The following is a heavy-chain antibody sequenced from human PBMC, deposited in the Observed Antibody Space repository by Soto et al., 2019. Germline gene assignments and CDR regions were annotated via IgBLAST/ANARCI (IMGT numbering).Heavy chain of an antibody. D-gene: IGHD2-15*01. J-gene: IGHJ5*01. CDR2: TSYDGSKK. Sequence: VQLVESGGGVVQPGKSLRLSCVASGFSFRSYAMHWVRQAPGQGLEWVAFTSYDGSKKDYAASVKGRFTVSRGNFVNSLYLEMNSLRPEDTAVYYCAKEGQAHCSGGSCFSGWFDAWGHGTQVTVSS. CDR3: AKEGQAHCSGGSCFSGWFDA. CDR1: GFSFRSYA. V-gene: IGHV3-30*18.